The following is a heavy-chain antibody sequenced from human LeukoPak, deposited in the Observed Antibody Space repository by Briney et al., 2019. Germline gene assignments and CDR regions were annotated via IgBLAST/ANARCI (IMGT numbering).Heavy chain of an antibody. Sequence: ASVTVSCKASGCTFTSYGISWVRQAPGQGLEWMGWISAYNGNTNYAQKLQGRVTMTTDTSTSTAYMELRSLRSDDTAVYYCARDQARQAAIRRTGYSYGHPLGYWGQGTLVTVSS. CDR1: GCTFTSYG. CDR2: ISAYNGNT. D-gene: IGHD5-18*01. J-gene: IGHJ4*02. CDR3: ARDQARQAAIRRTGYSYGHPLGY. V-gene: IGHV1-18*01.